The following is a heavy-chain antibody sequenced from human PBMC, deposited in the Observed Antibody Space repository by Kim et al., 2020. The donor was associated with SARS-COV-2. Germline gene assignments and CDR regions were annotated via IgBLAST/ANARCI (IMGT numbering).Heavy chain of an antibody. CDR3: AKTQLRSLWYFDL. CDR1: GGSISSSSYY. Sequence: SETLSLTCTVSGGSISSSSYYWGWIRQPPGKGLEWIGSIYYSGSTYYNPSLKSRVTISVDTSKNQFSLKLSSVTAADTAVYYCAKTQLRSLWYFDLWGRGTLVTVSS. J-gene: IGHJ2*01. V-gene: IGHV4-39*01. D-gene: IGHD1-26*01. CDR2: IYYSGST.